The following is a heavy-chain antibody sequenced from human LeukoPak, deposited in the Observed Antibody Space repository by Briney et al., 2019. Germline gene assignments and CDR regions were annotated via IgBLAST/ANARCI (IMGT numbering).Heavy chain of an antibody. CDR3: ARDGGSYWFDP. D-gene: IGHD1-26*01. CDR1: GFTFSNYW. V-gene: IGHV3-21*01. Sequence: GGSLRLSCEVSGFTFSNYWMRWVRQAPGKGLEWVSSISSSSSYIYYADSVKGRFTISRDNAKNSLYLQMNSLRAEDTAVYYCARDGGSYWFDPWGQGTLVTVSS. CDR2: ISSSSSYI. J-gene: IGHJ5*02.